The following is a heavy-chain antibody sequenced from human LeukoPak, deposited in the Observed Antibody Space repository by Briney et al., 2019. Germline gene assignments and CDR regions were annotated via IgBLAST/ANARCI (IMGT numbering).Heavy chain of an antibody. CDR3: ANLRVSREGGTG. D-gene: IGHD1-1*01. CDR1: GFTFSRYW. CDR2: INSDRSST. V-gene: IGHV3-74*01. Sequence: PGGSLRLSCAASGFTFSRYWMHWVRDAPGKGLVWVSHINSDRSSTRYADSVKGRFTISRDNAKNTLYLQMNSLRTEDTGVYYCANLRVSREGGTGWGQGTLVSVSS. J-gene: IGHJ4*02.